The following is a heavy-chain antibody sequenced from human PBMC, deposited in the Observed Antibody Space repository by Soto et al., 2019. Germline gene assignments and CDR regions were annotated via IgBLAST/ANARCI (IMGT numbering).Heavy chain of an antibody. J-gene: IGHJ6*02. CDR2: ISGSGGST. CDR1: GFTFSSYA. Sequence: GGSLRLSCAASGFTFSSYAMSWVRQAPGKGLEWVSAISGSGGSTYYADSVKGRFTISRDNSKNTLYLQMNSLRAEDTAVYYCAKAGRRPLMVYASHTPTLYGMDVWGQGTTVTVSS. V-gene: IGHV3-23*01. D-gene: IGHD2-8*01. CDR3: AKAGRRPLMVYASHTPTLYGMDV.